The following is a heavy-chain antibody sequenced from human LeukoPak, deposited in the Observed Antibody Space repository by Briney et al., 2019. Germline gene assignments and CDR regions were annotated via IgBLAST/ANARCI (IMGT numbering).Heavy chain of an antibody. CDR3: ARDRGENGGVHWYFDL. CDR2: IIPILGIA. CDR1: GYTFTSYD. D-gene: IGHD2-8*02. V-gene: IGHV1-69*04. J-gene: IGHJ2*01. Sequence: SVKVSCKASGYTFTSYDINWVRQATGQGLEWMGRIIPILGIANYAQKFQGRVTITADKSTSTAYMELSSLRSEDTAVYYCARDRGENGGVHWYFDLWGRGTLVTVSS.